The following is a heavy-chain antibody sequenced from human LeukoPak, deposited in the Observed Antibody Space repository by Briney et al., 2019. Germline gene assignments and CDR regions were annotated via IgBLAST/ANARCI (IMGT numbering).Heavy chain of an antibody. D-gene: IGHD4-17*01. Sequence: ASVKVSCKASGYTFTSYYMHWVRQAPGQGLEWMGWINPNSGGTNYAQKFQGRVTMTRDTSISTAYMELSRLRSDDTAVYYCARDLDDYGDYVSPYYYYYYMDVWGKGTTVTVSS. J-gene: IGHJ6*03. CDR1: GYTFTSYY. V-gene: IGHV1-2*02. CDR2: INPNSGGT. CDR3: ARDLDDYGDYVSPYYYYYYMDV.